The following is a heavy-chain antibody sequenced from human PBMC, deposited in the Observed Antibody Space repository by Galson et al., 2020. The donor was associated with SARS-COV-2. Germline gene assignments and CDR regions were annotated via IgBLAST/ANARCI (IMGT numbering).Heavy chain of an antibody. Sequence: SETLSLTCTVTGGSISSYYWSWIRQPPGKGLEWIGYIYYSGSTNSNTYLKSRVTISVDTSKNQFSLKLSSVTAADTAVYYCARYARSLGELSFYYFDYWGQGTLVTVSS. CDR1: GGSISSYY. V-gene: IGHV4-59*01. CDR2: IYYSGST. J-gene: IGHJ4*02. CDR3: ARYARSLGELSFYYFDY. D-gene: IGHD3-16*02.